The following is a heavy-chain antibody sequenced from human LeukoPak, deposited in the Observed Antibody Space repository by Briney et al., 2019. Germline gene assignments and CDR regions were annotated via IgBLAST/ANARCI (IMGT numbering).Heavy chain of an antibody. CDR2: IYSGGST. Sequence: PGGSLRLSCAASGFTVSSNYMSWVRQAPGKGLEWVSAIYSGGSTYYADSVKGRFTISRHNSKNTLYLQMNSLRAEDTAVYYCARGVPSGSYGFDYWGQGTLVTVSS. V-gene: IGHV3-53*04. CDR1: GFTVSSNY. J-gene: IGHJ4*02. D-gene: IGHD1-26*01. CDR3: ARGVPSGSYGFDY.